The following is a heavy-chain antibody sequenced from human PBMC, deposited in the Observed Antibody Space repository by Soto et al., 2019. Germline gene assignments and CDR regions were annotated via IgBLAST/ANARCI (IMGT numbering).Heavy chain of an antibody. CDR3: VQGASTAHQPLDS. CDR1: GFFFRNFG. D-gene: IGHD1-26*01. V-gene: IGHV3-30*03. J-gene: IGHJ4*02. CDR2: ISGDGNDK. Sequence: QVQLVESGGGVVQPGRSLRLSCAASGFFFRNFGMHWVRRAPGKGLEWVAAISGDGNDKYYPDSMKGRFTISRDNFNNTMYLQLNSLRPEATAVYPCVQGASTAHQPLDSWGQGVLVTVSS.